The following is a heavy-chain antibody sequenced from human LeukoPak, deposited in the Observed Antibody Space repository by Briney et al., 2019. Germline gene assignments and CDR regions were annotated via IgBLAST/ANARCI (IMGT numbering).Heavy chain of an antibody. D-gene: IGHD5-12*01. J-gene: IGHJ5*02. Sequence: ASVKVSCKASGYTFTSYGISWVRQAPGQGLEWMGWIRAYNGNTNYAQKLQGRVTMTTDTSTSTAYMELRSLRSDDTAVYYCARVGYSGYESGRAWFDPWGQGTLVTVSS. CDR3: ARVGYSGYESGRAWFDP. CDR2: IRAYNGNT. CDR1: GYTFTSYG. V-gene: IGHV1-18*01.